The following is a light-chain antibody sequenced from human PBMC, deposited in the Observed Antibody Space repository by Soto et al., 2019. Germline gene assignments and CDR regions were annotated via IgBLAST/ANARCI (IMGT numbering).Light chain of an antibody. CDR2: WAS. J-gene: IGKJ4*01. V-gene: IGKV4-1*01. CDR3: QQYYSTPPT. Sequence: DIVMTQSPDSLAVSLGEGATINCKSSQSVLYSSNNKNYLAWYQQKPGQPPKLLIYWASTRESGVPDRFSGGGSGTDFTLTISSLQAEDVAVYYCQQYYSTPPTFGGGTKVEIK. CDR1: QSVLYSSNNKNY.